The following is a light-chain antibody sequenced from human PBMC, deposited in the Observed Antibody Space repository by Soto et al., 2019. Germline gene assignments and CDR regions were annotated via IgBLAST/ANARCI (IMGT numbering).Light chain of an antibody. CDR2: AAS. V-gene: IGKV1-39*01. CDR1: QSISSY. J-gene: IGKJ1*01. CDR3: QQSYSTPRT. Sequence: DIQMSQSPSSVSASVEDRVTITCRASQSISSYLNWYQQKPGKAPKLLIYAASSLQSGVPSRFSGSGSGTDFTLTISSLQPEDFATYYCQQSYSTPRTFGQGTIVDIK.